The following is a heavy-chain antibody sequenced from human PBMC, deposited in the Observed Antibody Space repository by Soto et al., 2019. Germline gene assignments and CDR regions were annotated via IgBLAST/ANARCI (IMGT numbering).Heavy chain of an antibody. CDR1: GYSFTSYW. V-gene: IGHV5-10-1*01. CDR2: IDPSDSYT. D-gene: IGHD3-22*01. Sequence: GESLKIACKGSGYSFTSYWISWVRQMPGKGLEWMGRIDPSDSYTNYSPSFQGHVTISADKSISTAYLQWSSLKASDTAMYYCASHYDSSLSGAFDIWGQGTMVTVSS. CDR3: ASHYDSSLSGAFDI. J-gene: IGHJ3*02.